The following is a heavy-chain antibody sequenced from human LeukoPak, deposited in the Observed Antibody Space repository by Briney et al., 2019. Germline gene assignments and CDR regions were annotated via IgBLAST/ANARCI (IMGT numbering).Heavy chain of an antibody. V-gene: IGHV3-30*18. J-gene: IGHJ6*02. D-gene: IGHD2-15*01. CDR3: AKDFGYCSGGSCYRGMDV. CDR1: GFTFSSYG. CDR2: ISYDGCNK. Sequence: PGGSLRLSCAASGFTFSSYGMHWVRQAPGKGLEWVAVISYDGCNKYYADSVKGRFTISRDNSKNTLYLQMNSLRAEDTAVYYCAKDFGYCSGGSCYRGMDVWGQGTTVTVSS.